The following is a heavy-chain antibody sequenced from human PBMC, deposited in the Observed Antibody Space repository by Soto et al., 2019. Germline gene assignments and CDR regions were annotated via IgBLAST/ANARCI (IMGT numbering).Heavy chain of an antibody. J-gene: IGHJ3*02. Sequence: ASVKVSCKASGGTFSSYAISWVRQAPGQGLEWMGGIIPIFGTANYAQKFQGRVTITADESTSTAYMELSSLRSEDTAVYYCAGSSTWHPGAFDIWGQGTTVTVSS. CDR2: IIPIFGTA. CDR1: GGTFSSYA. CDR3: AGSSTWHPGAFDI. V-gene: IGHV1-69*13. D-gene: IGHD5-12*01.